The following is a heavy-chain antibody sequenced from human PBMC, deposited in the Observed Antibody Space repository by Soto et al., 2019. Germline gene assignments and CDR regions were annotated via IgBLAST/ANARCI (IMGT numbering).Heavy chain of an antibody. V-gene: IGHV4-39*01. CDR1: GGSISSSTYY. CDR3: ARQSGSGYYTVAY. J-gene: IGHJ4*02. CDR2: IYYGGSP. D-gene: IGHD3-22*01. Sequence: QLQLQESGPGLVKPSETLSLTCTVSGGSISSSTYYWGWIRQPPGQGLEWIGNIYYGGSPYYNPFLKSRVTFSVDSSKNQFSLKLSSVTAADTAVYYCARQSGSGYYTVAYWGQGTLVTVSS.